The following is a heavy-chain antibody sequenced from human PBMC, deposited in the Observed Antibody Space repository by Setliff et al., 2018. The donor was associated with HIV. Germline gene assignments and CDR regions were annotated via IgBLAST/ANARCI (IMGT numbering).Heavy chain of an antibody. CDR3: ARGQTSVTLQFDH. J-gene: IGHJ4*02. CDR1: GLIFSSYE. V-gene: IGHV3-48*03. Sequence: GSLRLSCAASGLIFSSYEMNWVRQAPGKGLEWISFIGGHGSIIHYADSVKGRFTISRDNAKNSVYLQMHSLRVEDTAVYYCARGQTSVTLQFDHWSQGTLVTVSS. D-gene: IGHD4-17*01. CDR2: IGGHGSII.